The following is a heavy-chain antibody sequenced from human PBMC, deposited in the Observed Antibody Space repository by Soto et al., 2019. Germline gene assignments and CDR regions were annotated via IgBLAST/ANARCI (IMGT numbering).Heavy chain of an antibody. D-gene: IGHD3-10*01. CDR2: INHSGST. Sequence: LTCAVYGGSFSGYYWSWIRQPPGKGLEWIGEINHSGSTNYNPSLKSRVTISVDTSKNQFSLKLSSVTAADTAVYYCARQYYYGSGIVNWFDPWGQGTLVTVSS. CDR3: ARQYYYGSGIVNWFDP. CDR1: GGSFSGYY. J-gene: IGHJ5*02. V-gene: IGHV4-34*01.